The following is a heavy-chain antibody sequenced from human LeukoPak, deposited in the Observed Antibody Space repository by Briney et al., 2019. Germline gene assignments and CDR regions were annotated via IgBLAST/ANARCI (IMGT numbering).Heavy chain of an antibody. CDR2: ISGSGGST. V-gene: IGHV3-23*01. CDR3: AEGSYDSSGYYPAAYYYYYGMDV. CDR1: GFTFSSYA. Sequence: GGSLRISCAASGFTFSSYAMSWVRQAPGKGLEWVSAISGSGGSTYYADSVKGRFTISRDNSKNTLYLQMNSLRAEDTAVYYCAEGSYDSSGYYPAAYYYYYGMDVWGQGTTVTVSS. J-gene: IGHJ6*02. D-gene: IGHD3-22*01.